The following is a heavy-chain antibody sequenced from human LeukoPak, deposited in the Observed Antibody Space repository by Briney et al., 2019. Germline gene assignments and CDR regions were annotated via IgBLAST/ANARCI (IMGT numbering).Heavy chain of an antibody. CDR2: ISSSGSII. Sequence: PGGSLRLSCAASGFTFSSYEMNWVRQAPGKGLEWVSYISSSGSIIYYADSVKGRFTISRDNAKNSLYLQMNSLRAEDTAVYYCASRASGYSYGYPYYYFDYWGQGTLVTVSS. J-gene: IGHJ4*02. CDR1: GFTFSSYE. V-gene: IGHV3-48*03. CDR3: ASRASGYSYGYPYYYFDY. D-gene: IGHD5-18*01.